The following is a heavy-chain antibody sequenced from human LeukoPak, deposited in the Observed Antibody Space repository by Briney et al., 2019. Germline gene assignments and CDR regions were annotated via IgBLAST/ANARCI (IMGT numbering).Heavy chain of an antibody. D-gene: IGHD3-16*01. CDR3: ARLTSMIT. CDR1: GGSMSSYY. V-gene: IGHV4-59*08. J-gene: IGHJ4*02. Sequence: KPSETLSLTCTVSGGSMSSYYWSWIRQPPGRGLEWIGNIYDSGSTNYNPSLKSRVTISVDTSKNQFSLKLSSVTAADTAVYYCARLTSMITWGQGTLVTVSS. CDR2: IYDSGST.